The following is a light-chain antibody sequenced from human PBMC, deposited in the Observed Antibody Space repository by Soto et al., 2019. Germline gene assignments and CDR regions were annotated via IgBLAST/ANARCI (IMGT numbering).Light chain of an antibody. CDR2: SYN. Sequence: QSVLTQPPSASGTPGQRVTISCSGSSSNIGSNTVNWYQQLPGTAPKLLFYSYNQRPSGVPDRFSGSKSGTSASLAISGLQSEDEADYYCAAWDDILNGVVFGGGTQLTVL. CDR3: AAWDDILNGVV. V-gene: IGLV1-44*01. CDR1: SSNIGSNT. J-gene: IGLJ2*01.